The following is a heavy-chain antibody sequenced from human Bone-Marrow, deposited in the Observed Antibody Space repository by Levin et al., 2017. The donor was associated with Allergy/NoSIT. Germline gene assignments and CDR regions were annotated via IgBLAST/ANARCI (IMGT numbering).Heavy chain of an antibody. J-gene: IGHJ4*02. V-gene: IGHV3-74*01. CDR3: ARDLAYLFDY. CDR2: INRDGSST. Sequence: PGGSLRLSCVASGFTFRTSWMHWVRQVPGKGSEWVSYINRDGSSTSYADSVKDRFTISRDNAKNTLYLQMNNLRAEDSAVYYCARDLAYLFDYWGQGALVTVSS. D-gene: IGHD2/OR15-2a*01. CDR1: GFTFRTSW.